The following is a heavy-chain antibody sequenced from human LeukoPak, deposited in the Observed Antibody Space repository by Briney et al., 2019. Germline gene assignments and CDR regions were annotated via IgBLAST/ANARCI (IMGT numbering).Heavy chain of an antibody. CDR3: ARHTGKIAAAALDY. D-gene: IGHD6-13*01. Sequence: SETLSLTCTVSGGSISSGGYYWSWIRQHPGKGLEWIGYIYYSGSTYYNPSLKSRVTISMDTSKNQFSLKLSSVTAADTAVYYCARHTGKIAAAALDYWGQGTLVTVSS. CDR2: IYYSGST. V-gene: IGHV4-31*03. J-gene: IGHJ4*02. CDR1: GGSISSGGYY.